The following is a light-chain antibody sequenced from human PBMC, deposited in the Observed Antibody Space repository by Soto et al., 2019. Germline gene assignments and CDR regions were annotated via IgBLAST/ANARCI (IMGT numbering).Light chain of an antibody. V-gene: IGKV1-17*01. CDR3: QQLFDSPIT. CDR1: LNIREE. Sequence: IQVTQSPSSLSASVGDRVTITCRASLNIREELDWYQQKPGKAPKRLIYDTTTLQSWVPSRFSATVSGTEFSLTITSLQPEDFATYYCQQLFDSPITFGQGTRLEI. CDR2: DTT. J-gene: IGKJ5*01.